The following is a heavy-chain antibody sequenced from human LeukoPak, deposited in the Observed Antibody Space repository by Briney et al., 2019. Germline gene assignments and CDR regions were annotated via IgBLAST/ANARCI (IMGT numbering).Heavy chain of an antibody. CDR1: GFTFSSYS. CDR2: ISSSSSYI. J-gene: IGHJ4*02. V-gene: IGHV3-21*01. D-gene: IGHD1-26*01. CDR3: ARGGGYSGSYY. Sequence: GGSLRLSCAASGFTFSSYSMNWVRQPPGKGLEWVSSISSSSSYIYYADSEKGRFTITRDNAKNSLYLQMNSLRAEDTAVSYCARGGGYSGSYYWGQGTLVTVSS.